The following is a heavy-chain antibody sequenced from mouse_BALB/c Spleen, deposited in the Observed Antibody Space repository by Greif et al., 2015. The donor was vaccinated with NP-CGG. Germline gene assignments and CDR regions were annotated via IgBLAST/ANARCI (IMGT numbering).Heavy chain of an antibody. Sequence: VQLQQPGAELVKPGAPVKLSCTASGFNIKDTYMHWVKQRPEQGLEWIGRIDPANGNTKYDPKFQGKATITADTSSNTAYLQLSSLTSEDTAVYYCARNDGFAYWGQGTLVTVSA. CDR3: ARNDGFAY. J-gene: IGHJ3*01. V-gene: IGHV14-3*02. CDR2: IDPANGNT. CDR1: GFNIKDTY. D-gene: IGHD2-12*01.